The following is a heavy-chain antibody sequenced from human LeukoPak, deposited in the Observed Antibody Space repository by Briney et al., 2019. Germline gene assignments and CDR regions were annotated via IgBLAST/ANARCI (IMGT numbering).Heavy chain of an antibody. CDR1: GGTFSGSA. V-gene: IGHV3-73*01. CDR2: IRNKANSYAT. J-gene: IGHJ4*02. CDR3: TAPKDY. Sequence: ASVKVSCKASGGTFSGSAMHWVRQASGKGLEWVGRIRNKANSYATAYAASVKGRFTISRDDSKNTAYLQMNSLKTEDTAVYYCTAPKDYWGQGTLVTVSS.